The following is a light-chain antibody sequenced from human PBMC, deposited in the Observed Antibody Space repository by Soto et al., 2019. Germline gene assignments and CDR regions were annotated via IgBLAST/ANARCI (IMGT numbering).Light chain of an antibody. CDR3: QQRGNWPPGFT. Sequence: EIVLTQSPATLSLSPGERATLSCRASQSVSIHLAWYQQKGGQAPRLLIYDTSNRATGIPARFSGSGSGTDFTLTISSLETEDSAVYYCQQRGNWPPGFTFGPGTKLDIK. CDR1: QSVSIH. V-gene: IGKV3-11*01. CDR2: DTS. J-gene: IGKJ3*01.